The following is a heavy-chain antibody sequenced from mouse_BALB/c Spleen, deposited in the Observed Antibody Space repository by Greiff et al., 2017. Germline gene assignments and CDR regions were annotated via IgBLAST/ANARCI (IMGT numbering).Heavy chain of an antibody. V-gene: IGHV2-4-1*01. D-gene: IGHD2-14*01. CDR3: ARNAVRREAMDY. CDR2: IWSGGST. J-gene: IGHJ4*01. Sequence: VQRLESGPGLVQPSQSLSITCTVSGFSLTSYGVHWVRQSPGKGLEWLGVIWSGGSTDYNAAFISRLSISKDNSKSQVLFKMNSLQADDTAIYYCARNAVRREAMDYWGQGTSVTVSS. CDR1: GFSLTSYG.